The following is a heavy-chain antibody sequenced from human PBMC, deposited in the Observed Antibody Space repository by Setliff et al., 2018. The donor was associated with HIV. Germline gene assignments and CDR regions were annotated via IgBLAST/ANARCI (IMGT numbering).Heavy chain of an antibody. CDR2: IDYSGTV. D-gene: IGHD3-16*01. J-gene: IGHJ6*02. Sequence: PGGSLRLSCAASGFTLSPYAINWVRQVPGKGLEWIGSIDYSGTVNYNPSLESRVTISLESAKNEISLKVAFVTAADTAVYYCARHNEITYGGLLYDYFYYGMDVWGQGTLVTVSS. CDR3: ARHNEITYGGLLYDYFYYGMDV. CDR1: GFTLSPYA. V-gene: IGHV4-59*08.